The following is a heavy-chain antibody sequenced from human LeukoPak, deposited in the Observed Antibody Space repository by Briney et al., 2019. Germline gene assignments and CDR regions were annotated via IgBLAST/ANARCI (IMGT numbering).Heavy chain of an antibody. J-gene: IGHJ6*02. V-gene: IGHV3-30-3*01. Sequence: GGSLRLSCAASGFTFSSYAMHWVRQAPGKGLEWVAVISYDGSNKYYADSVKGRFTISRDNAKNSLYLQMNSLRAEDTAVYYCAREPSVVVVAATRVYYGMDVWGQGTTVTVSS. CDR2: ISYDGSNK. CDR3: AREPSVVVVAATRVYYGMDV. D-gene: IGHD2-15*01. CDR1: GFTFSSYA.